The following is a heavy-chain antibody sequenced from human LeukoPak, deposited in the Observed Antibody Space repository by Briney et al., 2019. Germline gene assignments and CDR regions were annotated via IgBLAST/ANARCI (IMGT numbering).Heavy chain of an antibody. J-gene: IGHJ4*02. CDR1: GGSFSGYY. CDR3: ARGYTSTFGD. V-gene: IGHV4-34*01. CDR2: INHSGST. Sequence: SETLSLTCAVYGGSFSGYYWSWIRQPPGKGLEWIGEINHSGSTNYNPSLKSRVTISVDTSKNQFSLKLSSVTAADTAVYYCARGYTSTFGDWGQGTLVTVSS. D-gene: IGHD3-3*01.